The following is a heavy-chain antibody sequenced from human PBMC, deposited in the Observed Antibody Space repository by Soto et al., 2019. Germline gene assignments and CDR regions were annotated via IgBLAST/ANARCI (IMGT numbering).Heavy chain of an antibody. CDR1: GYSFSNFY. CDR2: IDPSSGTT. Sequence: GASVKVSCKPSGYSFSNFYVHWVRQAPGQGLEWMGIIDPSSGTTSYTQKFQERVTMTRDTSMSTVYMELSRLRSEDTAVYYCARGAVVVPNGLIAGMDVCGLVTTVTFSS. D-gene: IGHD2-15*01. V-gene: IGHV1-46*01. J-gene: IGHJ6*02. CDR3: ARGAVVVPNGLIAGMDV.